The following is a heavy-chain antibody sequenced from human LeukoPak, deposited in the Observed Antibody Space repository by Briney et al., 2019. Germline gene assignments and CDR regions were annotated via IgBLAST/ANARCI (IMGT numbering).Heavy chain of an antibody. CDR2: IIPILGIA. CDR3: ARDGRTMVRGPTGGWFDP. J-gene: IGHJ5*02. CDR1: GGTFSSYA. Sequence: AASVKVSCKASGGTFSSYAISWVRQAPGQGLEWMGRIIPILGIANYAQKFQGRVTITADKSTSTAYMELSSLRSDDTAVYYCARDGRTMVRGPTGGWFDPWGQGTLVTVSS. V-gene: IGHV1-69*04. D-gene: IGHD3-10*01.